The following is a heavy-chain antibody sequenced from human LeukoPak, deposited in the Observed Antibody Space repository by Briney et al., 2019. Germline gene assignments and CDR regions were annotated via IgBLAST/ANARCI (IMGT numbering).Heavy chain of an antibody. Sequence: PGGSLRLSCAASGFTFSSYGMHWVRQAPGKGLEWVAVIWYDGSNKYYADSVKGRFTISRDNSKNTLYLQMNSLRAEDTAVYYCAKDSRDGYNFNPGNFDYWGQGTLVTVSS. CDR1: GFTFSSYG. CDR2: IWYDGSNK. V-gene: IGHV3-30*02. D-gene: IGHD5-24*01. J-gene: IGHJ4*02. CDR3: AKDSRDGYNFNPGNFDY.